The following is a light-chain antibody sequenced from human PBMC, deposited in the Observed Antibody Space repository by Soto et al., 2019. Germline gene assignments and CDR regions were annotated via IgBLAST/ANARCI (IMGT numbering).Light chain of an antibody. V-gene: IGKV1-5*03. CDR2: KAS. CDR3: QQYNSYST. Sequence: DIQMTQSPSTLSSSVGDRVTLTCRASQSIGSWLAWYQQKPGKAPKLRIYKASSLESGVPSRLSGSGSGTEFTLNISSLQPDDFATYYCQQYNSYSTFGQGTKVDIK. CDR1: QSIGSW. J-gene: IGKJ1*01.